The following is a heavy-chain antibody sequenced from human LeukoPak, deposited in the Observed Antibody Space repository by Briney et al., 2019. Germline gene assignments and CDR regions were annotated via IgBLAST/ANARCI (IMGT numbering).Heavy chain of an antibody. CDR2: IISSGNTI. D-gene: IGHD1-26*01. V-gene: IGHV3-11*04. Sequence: GGSQRLSCAASGFTFSDYFMSWIRQAPGKGLEWLSYIISSGNTIYYADSVKGRFTISRDNAKNLLYLQLNSLRAEDTAVYYCGYSGTLNFDYWGQGTLVTVSS. CDR1: GFTFSDYF. CDR3: GYSGTLNFDY. J-gene: IGHJ4*02.